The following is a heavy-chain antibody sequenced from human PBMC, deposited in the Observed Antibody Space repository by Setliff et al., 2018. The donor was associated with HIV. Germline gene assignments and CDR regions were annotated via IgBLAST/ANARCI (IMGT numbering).Heavy chain of an antibody. CDR3: ARDYYDESYYRPGIYYYYYMDV. D-gene: IGHD3-10*01. J-gene: IGHJ6*03. CDR2: INPNSGDT. V-gene: IGHV1-2*02. Sequence: ASVKVSCKASGYGFIGYYMHWVRQAPGQGLEWMGWINPNSGDTNYTQKFQGRVTMTRDTSISTAYMEVSSLRFDDTAVYYCARDYYDESYYRPGIYYYYYMDVWGKGTTVTVSS. CDR1: GYGFIGYY.